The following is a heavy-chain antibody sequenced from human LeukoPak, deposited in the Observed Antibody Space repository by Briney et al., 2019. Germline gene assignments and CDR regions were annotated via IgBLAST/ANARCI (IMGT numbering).Heavy chain of an antibody. J-gene: IGHJ4*02. Sequence: ASVKVSCKASGYTFTSYGISWVRQAPGQGLEWMGWISAYNGNTNYAQKLQGRVTMTTDTSTSTAYMELRSLRSDDTAIYYCAKESSTIPYYDILIGNPPPRTNYWGQGTLVTVSS. CDR1: GYTFTSYG. D-gene: IGHD3-9*01. CDR3: AKESSTIPYYDILIGNPPPRTNY. V-gene: IGHV1-18*01. CDR2: ISAYNGNT.